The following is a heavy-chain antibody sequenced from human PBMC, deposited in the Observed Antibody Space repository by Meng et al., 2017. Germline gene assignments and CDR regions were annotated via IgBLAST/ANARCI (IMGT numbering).Heavy chain of an antibody. D-gene: IGHD4-17*01. CDR1: GFTFSAFP. J-gene: IGHJ4*02. Sequence: GESLKISCAASGFTFSAFPTHWVRQAPGKGLESVSAISGDGSRTYYADSVKGRFTISRDNSRNTLYLQMNSLRAEDTAVYYCAKVKTVTAPEYRYFDYWGQGTLVTVSS. V-gene: IGHV3-64*02. CDR2: ISGDGSRT. CDR3: AKVKTVTAPEYRYFDY.